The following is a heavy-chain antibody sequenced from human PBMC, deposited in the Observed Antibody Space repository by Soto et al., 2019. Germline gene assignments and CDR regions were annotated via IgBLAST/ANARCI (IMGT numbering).Heavy chain of an antibody. D-gene: IGHD3-22*01. Sequence: VSLRLSCADSGFRFSSYSMSWVRQTPGKGLEWVAAITATGDRTYYADSVTGRFTISRDNSKKTHYLQMTSLRAEDTAMYYCATMNGYFEYWGQGTPVTVSS. CDR2: ITATGDRT. J-gene: IGHJ4*02. CDR1: GFRFSSYS. CDR3: ATMNGYFEY. V-gene: IGHV3-23*01.